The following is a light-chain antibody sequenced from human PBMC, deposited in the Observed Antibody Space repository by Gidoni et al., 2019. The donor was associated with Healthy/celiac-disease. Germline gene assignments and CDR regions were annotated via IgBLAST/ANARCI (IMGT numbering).Light chain of an antibody. CDR2: AAS. CDR1: QIISSY. CDR3: QQSYSTWT. J-gene: IGKJ1*01. Sequence: DIQMTQSPSSLSASVGDRVTITCRASQIISSYLNWYQQKPGKAPKLLIYAASILQSGVPSRFSGSGSGTDFTLTISSLQPEDFATYYCQQSYSTWTFGQGTKVEIK. V-gene: IGKV1-39*01.